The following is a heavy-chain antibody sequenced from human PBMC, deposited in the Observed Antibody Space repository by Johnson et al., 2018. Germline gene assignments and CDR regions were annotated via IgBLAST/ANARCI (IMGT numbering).Heavy chain of an antibody. CDR2: IYSGGST. J-gene: IGHJ1*01. V-gene: IGHV3-66*01. Sequence: EVQLVESGGGLVQPGGSLRLSCAASGFTVSSNYMSWVRQDPGKGLEWVSVIYSGGSTYYADSVKGRFTISRDNSKNTLYLQMNSLRAEDTAVYYCARDHSGSYYEYFQHWGQGTLVTVSS. CDR3: ARDHSGSYYEYFQH. CDR1: GFTVSSNY. D-gene: IGHD1-26*01.